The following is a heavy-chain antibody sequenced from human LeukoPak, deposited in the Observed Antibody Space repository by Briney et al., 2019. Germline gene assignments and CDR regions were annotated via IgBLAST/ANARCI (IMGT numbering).Heavy chain of an antibody. CDR2: ISGSGGSI. Sequence: GGSLRLSCAASGFTFSSYAMSWVRQAPGKGLEWVSAISGSGGSIYYADSVKGRFTISRDNSKNTLYLQMNSLRAEDTAVYYCAKGKDYYGSGSYYWGQGTLVTVSS. V-gene: IGHV3-23*01. CDR3: AKGKDYYGSGSYY. CDR1: GFTFSSYA. D-gene: IGHD3-10*01. J-gene: IGHJ4*02.